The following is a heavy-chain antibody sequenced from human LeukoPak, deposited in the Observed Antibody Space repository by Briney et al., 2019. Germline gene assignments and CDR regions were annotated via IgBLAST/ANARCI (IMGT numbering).Heavy chain of an antibody. CDR1: GGPISSYY. CDR2: IHTSRST. J-gene: IGHJ4*02. Sequence: SDTLSLTCTFWGGPISSYYWRWIRQPAERALEGIGRIHTSRSTNYSPSLKSRVPMSVDTSKNQFSLKLSSVTAEDTAVYYCARDRYYCGSGSYYFDYWGQGTLVTVSS. D-gene: IGHD3-10*01. CDR3: ARDRYYCGSGSYYFDY. V-gene: IGHV4-4*07.